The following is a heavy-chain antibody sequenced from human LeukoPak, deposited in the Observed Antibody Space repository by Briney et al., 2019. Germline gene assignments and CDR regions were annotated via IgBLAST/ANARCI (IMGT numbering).Heavy chain of an antibody. CDR2: ISYDGSNK. CDR3: ARDHPGQTSFDY. CDR1: GFTFSSYA. J-gene: IGHJ4*02. Sequence: GRSLRLSCAASGFTFSSYAMHWVRQAPGKGLEWVAVISYDGSNKYYADSVKGRFTISRDNSKNTLYLQMNSLRAEDTAVYYCARDHPGQTSFDYWGQGTLVTVSS. V-gene: IGHV3-30-3*01.